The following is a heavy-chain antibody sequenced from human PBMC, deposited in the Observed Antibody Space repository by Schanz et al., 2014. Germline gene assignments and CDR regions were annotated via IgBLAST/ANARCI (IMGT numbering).Heavy chain of an antibody. J-gene: IGHJ5*02. CDR3: ARDRRRYCSTASCLHDNWFDP. Sequence: QVQLVQSGAEVKKPGSSVKVSCTASGGTFSSYTISWIRQAPGQGLEWMGRIIPVLAIADYAQKFQGRVTMTTDTSTGTAYMELRSLRSDDTAVYYCARDRRRYCSTASCLHDNWFDPWGQGTLVIVSS. V-gene: IGHV1-69*08. D-gene: IGHD2-2*01. CDR1: GGTFSSYT. CDR2: IIPVLAIA.